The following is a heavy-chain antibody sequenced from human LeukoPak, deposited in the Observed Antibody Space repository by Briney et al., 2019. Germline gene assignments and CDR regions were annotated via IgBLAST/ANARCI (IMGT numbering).Heavy chain of an antibody. J-gene: IGHJ6*02. CDR3: AKDQIMVAAAGTNGLGMDV. V-gene: IGHV3-23*01. Sequence: GGSLRLSCAASGFTFSSYAMSWVRQAPGKGLEWVSAISGSGGSTYYADSVKGRSTISRDNSKNTLYLQMNSLRAEDTAVYYCAKDQIMVAAAGTNGLGMDVWGQGTTVTVSS. CDR1: GFTFSSYA. D-gene: IGHD6-13*01. CDR2: ISGSGGST.